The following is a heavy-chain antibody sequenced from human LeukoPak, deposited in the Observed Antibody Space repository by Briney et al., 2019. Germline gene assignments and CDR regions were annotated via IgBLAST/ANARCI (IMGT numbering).Heavy chain of an antibody. CDR1: GFTFSSYD. V-gene: IGHV3-13*01. Sequence: GGSLRLSCAASGFTFSSYDMHWVRQATGKGLEWVSAIGTAGDTYYPGSVKGRFTISRENAKNSLYLQMNSLRAGDTAVYYCARHNWNDVAFDIWGQGTTVTVSS. CDR2: IGTAGDT. J-gene: IGHJ3*02. CDR3: ARHNWNDVAFDI. D-gene: IGHD1-1*01.